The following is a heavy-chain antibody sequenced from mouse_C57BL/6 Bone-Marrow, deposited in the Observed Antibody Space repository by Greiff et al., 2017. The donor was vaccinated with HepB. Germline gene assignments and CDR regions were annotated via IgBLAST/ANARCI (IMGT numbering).Heavy chain of an antibody. J-gene: IGHJ1*03. CDR2: INPNNGGT. Sequence: VQLQQSGPELVKPGASVKISCKASGYTFTDYYMNWVKQSHGKSLEWIGDINPNNGGTSYNQKFKGKATLTVDKSSSTAYMELRSLTSEDSAVYYCARERDYDSWYFDVWGTGTTVTVSS. CDR3: ARERDYDSWYFDV. V-gene: IGHV1-26*01. CDR1: GYTFTDYY. D-gene: IGHD2-4*01.